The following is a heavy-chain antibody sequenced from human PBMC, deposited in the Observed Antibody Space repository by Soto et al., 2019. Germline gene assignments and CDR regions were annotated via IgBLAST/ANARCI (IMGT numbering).Heavy chain of an antibody. Sequence: ASVKVSCKASGYTFTSYYMHWVRQAPGQGLEWMGIINPSGGSTSYAQKFQGRVTMTRDTSTSTVYMELSSLSSVTPTDTAVYYGARRSSSSLGSLFDPWGRGILVTVSS. D-gene: IGHD6-6*01. CDR1: GYTFTSYY. CDR3: ARRSSSSLGSLFDP. V-gene: IGHV1-46*01. J-gene: IGHJ5*02. CDR2: INPSGGST.